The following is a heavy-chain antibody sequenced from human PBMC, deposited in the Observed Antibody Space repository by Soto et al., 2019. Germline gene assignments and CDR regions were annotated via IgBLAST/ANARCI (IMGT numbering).Heavy chain of an antibody. V-gene: IGHV1-69*02. D-gene: IGHD2-2*01. CDR1: GGTFSSYT. CDR2: IIPILGIA. Sequence: QVQLVQSGAEVKKPGSSVKVSCKASGGTFSSYTISWVRQAPGQGLEWVGRIIPILGIANYAQKFQCRFTITADKSTSTAYMELSSLRSEDTAVYYCATQLGRYYYGMDVWGQGTTVNVSS. J-gene: IGHJ6*02. CDR3: ATQLGRYYYGMDV.